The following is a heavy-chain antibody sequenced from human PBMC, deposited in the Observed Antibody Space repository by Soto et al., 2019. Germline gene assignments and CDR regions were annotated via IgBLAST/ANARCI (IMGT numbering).Heavy chain of an antibody. V-gene: IGHV4-30-2*01. D-gene: IGHD2-2*01. Sequence: SETLSLTCAVSGGSISSGGYSWSWIRQPPGKGLEWIGYIYHSGSNYYNPSLKSRVTISVDRSKNQFSLRLSSVTAADTAVYYCARVPDRWGQGSLVTVSS. J-gene: IGHJ5*02. CDR3: ARVPDR. CDR1: GGSISSGGYS. CDR2: IYHSGSN.